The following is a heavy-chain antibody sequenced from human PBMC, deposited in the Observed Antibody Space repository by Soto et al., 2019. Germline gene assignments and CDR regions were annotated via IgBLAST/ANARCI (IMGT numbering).Heavy chain of an antibody. CDR2: VSNDGIRK. V-gene: IGHV3-30*03. Sequence: QVQLVESGGGVVQPGRSLRLTCAASGFIFSGSGMHWVRQAPGKGLEWVALVSNDGIRKYYGDSVKGRFTISRDNAENTLSLQMTSLRSEDTAVYYCARCVGGSMYDNSGKYDSWGQGTLVTVSS. D-gene: IGHD3-22*01. CDR1: GFIFSGSG. J-gene: IGHJ5*01. CDR3: ARCVGGSMYDNSGKYDS.